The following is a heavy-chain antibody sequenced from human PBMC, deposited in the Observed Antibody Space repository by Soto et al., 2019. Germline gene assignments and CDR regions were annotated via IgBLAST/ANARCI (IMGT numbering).Heavy chain of an antibody. CDR1: GFTFSSYG. J-gene: IGHJ4*02. CDR2: ISYDGSNK. Sequence: GGSLRLSCAASGFTFSSYGMHWVRQAPGKGLEWVAVISYDGSNKYYADSVKGRFTISRDNSKNTLYLQMNSLRAEDTAVYYCAKDFDYDFWSGHFDYWGQGTLVTVSS. CDR3: AKDFDYDFWSGHFDY. V-gene: IGHV3-30*18. D-gene: IGHD3-3*01.